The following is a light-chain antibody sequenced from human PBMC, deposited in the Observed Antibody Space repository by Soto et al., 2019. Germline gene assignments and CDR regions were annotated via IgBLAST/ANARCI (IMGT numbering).Light chain of an antibody. J-gene: IGLJ1*01. CDR2: EVV. Sequence: QSVLTQPPSASGSPGHSVTISCTGTKSDIGVYDFVSWYQHHPGKAPRLIIYEVVQRPSGVPDRFSGSKSGNTASLTVSGLQAADEADYFCKSYAGSNTYVLGSGTKV. V-gene: IGLV2-8*01. CDR1: KSDIGVYDF. CDR3: KSYAGSNTYV.